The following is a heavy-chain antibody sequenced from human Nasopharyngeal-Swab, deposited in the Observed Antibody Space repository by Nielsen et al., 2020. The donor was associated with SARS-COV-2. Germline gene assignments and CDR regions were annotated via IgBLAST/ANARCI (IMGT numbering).Heavy chain of an antibody. D-gene: IGHD3-10*01. CDR1: GFTFSSYA. Sequence: GESLKISCAASGFTFSSYAMSWVRQAPGKGLEWVSAISGSGGSTYYADSVKGRFTIPRDNSKNTLYLQMNSLRAEDTAVYYCARGNMVRGVIAWGQGTLVTVSS. J-gene: IGHJ5*02. V-gene: IGHV3-23*01. CDR3: ARGNMVRGVIA. CDR2: ISGSGGST.